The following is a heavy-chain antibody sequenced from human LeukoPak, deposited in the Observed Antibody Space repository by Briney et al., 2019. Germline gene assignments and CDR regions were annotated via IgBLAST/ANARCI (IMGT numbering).Heavy chain of an antibody. Sequence: GGSLRLSCAASGFTFSSYAMSWVRQAPGKGLDWVSGISGSGGSTDYADSVKGRFTISRDNSKNTLYLQMNSLRAEDTAVYYCAKEEWLWRDFHGMDVWGQGTTVTVSS. V-gene: IGHV3-23*01. D-gene: IGHD5-12*01. J-gene: IGHJ6*02. CDR1: GFTFSSYA. CDR2: ISGSGGST. CDR3: AKEEWLWRDFHGMDV.